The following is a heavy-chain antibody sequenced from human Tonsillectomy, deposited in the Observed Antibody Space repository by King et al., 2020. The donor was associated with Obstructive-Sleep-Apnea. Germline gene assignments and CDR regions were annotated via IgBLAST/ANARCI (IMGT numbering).Heavy chain of an antibody. D-gene: IGHD5-12*01. CDR3: AKKAYSNWYFDL. V-gene: IGHV4-4*07. CDR2: IDTIGRT. Sequence: VQLQESGPGLVKPSETLSLTCTVSGASISTYYCTWIRQPAGKGLEWIGLIDTIGRTNSNPSLKSRVTMSVDTSKNLFSLRLTSVTAADTAVFYCAKKAYSNWYFDLWGRGTLVTVSS. CDR1: GASISTYY. J-gene: IGHJ2*01.